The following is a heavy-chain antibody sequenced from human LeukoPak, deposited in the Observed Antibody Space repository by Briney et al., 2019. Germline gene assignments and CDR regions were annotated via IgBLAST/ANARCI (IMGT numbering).Heavy chain of an antibody. D-gene: IGHD5-18*01. CDR1: GFTFSSYG. V-gene: IGHV3-48*01. J-gene: IGHJ4*02. CDR2: ISSSSSTI. Sequence: SGRSLRLSCAASGFTFSSYGMNWVRQAPGKGLEWVSYISSSSSTIYYADSVKGRFTISRDNAKNSLYLQMNSLRAEDTAVYYCARGESAMVTGAGGYWGQGTLVTVSS. CDR3: ARGESAMVTGAGGY.